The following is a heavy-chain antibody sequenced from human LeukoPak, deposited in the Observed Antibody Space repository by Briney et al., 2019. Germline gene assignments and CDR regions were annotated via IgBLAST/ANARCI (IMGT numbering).Heavy chain of an antibody. CDR3: AKLEVVVVAATDDAFDI. V-gene: IGHV3-30*18. J-gene: IGHJ3*02. D-gene: IGHD2-15*01. CDR2: ISYDGSNK. CDR1: GFTFSSYG. Sequence: GGSLRLSCAASGFTFSSYGMHGVRQAPAKGLEWVAVISYDGSNKYYADSVKGRFTISRDNSKNTLYLQMNSLRAEDTAVYYCAKLEVVVVAATDDAFDIWGQGTMVTVSS.